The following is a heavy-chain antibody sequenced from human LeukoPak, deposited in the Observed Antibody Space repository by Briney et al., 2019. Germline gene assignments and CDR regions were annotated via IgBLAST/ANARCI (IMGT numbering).Heavy chain of an antibody. V-gene: IGHV3-23*01. Sequence: GSLRLSCAASGFTFSSYSMNWVRQAPGKGLEWVSTINDGGGTTYYADSVKGRFTISRDNSKNTLYLQMNSLRAEDTAVYYCAKHGFGVFEGYWGQGTLVTVSS. CDR2: INDGGGTT. D-gene: IGHD3-10*01. CDR3: AKHGFGVFEGY. J-gene: IGHJ4*02. CDR1: GFTFSSYS.